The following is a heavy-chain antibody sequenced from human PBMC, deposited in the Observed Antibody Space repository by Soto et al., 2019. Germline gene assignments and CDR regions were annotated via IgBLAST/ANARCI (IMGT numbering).Heavy chain of an antibody. J-gene: IGHJ3*01. CDR3: ASRGTISGRDAFDV. D-gene: IGHD5-12*01. Sequence: GESRKISCRGSGYYSSSYWIAWVRQMSGKGLEWVGSVYVSDSETKYSPSFQGQVTISADKYTNTAYLYWSSLKASDTAMYYCASRGTISGRDAFDVWGEGTMVTVSS. CDR1: GYYSSSYW. V-gene: IGHV5-51*01. CDR2: VYVSDSET.